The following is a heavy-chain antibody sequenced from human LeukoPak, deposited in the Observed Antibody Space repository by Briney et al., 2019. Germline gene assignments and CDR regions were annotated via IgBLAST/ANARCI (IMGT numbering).Heavy chain of an antibody. Sequence: KPSETLSLTCTVSGASLTGSYWSWIRQPPGKGLDWIGFIYYTGSANYNPSIRSRVTVSLDTSKNQFSLKVTSVTAADTAVYYCARVRAGAFPADWYFDVWGRGTLVTVSS. J-gene: IGHJ2*01. CDR3: ARVRAGAFPADWYFDV. V-gene: IGHV4-59*01. CDR2: IYYTGSA. D-gene: IGHD6-19*01. CDR1: GASLTGSY.